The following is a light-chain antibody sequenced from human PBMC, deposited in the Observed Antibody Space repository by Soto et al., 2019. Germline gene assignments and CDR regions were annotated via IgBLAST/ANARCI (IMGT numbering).Light chain of an antibody. V-gene: IGLV2-14*01. CDR3: SSYTSTNTPVV. J-gene: IGLJ2*01. CDR1: GSDVGGYNY. Sequence: QSALTQPASVSGSPGQTITISCTGTGSDVGGYNYVSWYQHNPGKAPKLLTYEVSNRPSGVSDRFSGSKSDNMASLTISGLQAEDEADYYCSSYTSTNTPVVFGGGTKVTVL. CDR2: EVS.